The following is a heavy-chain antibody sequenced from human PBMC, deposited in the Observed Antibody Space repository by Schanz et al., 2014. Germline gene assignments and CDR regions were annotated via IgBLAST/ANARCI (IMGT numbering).Heavy chain of an antibody. CDR1: GASISSTTYY. Sequence: QLQLQESGPGLVKPSETLSLTCSVSGASISSTTYYWGWVRQPPGKGLEWIGNIYYSGNTYYNPSRESWSPVPKDASRNHFSLPLPSVTAADTAVYYCARHHDFWSGPDGRYLDLWGQGTLVTVSS. V-gene: IGHV4-39*01. J-gene: IGHJ4*02. CDR2: IYYSGNT. CDR3: ARHHDFWSGPDGRYLDL. D-gene: IGHD3-3*01.